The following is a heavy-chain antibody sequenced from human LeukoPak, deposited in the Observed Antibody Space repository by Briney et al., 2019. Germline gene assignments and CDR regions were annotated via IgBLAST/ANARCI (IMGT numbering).Heavy chain of an antibody. V-gene: IGHV3-23*01. D-gene: IGHD6-13*01. CDR3: AKSRAADTTLLFDY. J-gene: IGHJ4*02. CDR1: GFTFNNCA. CDR2: ITGSGGDT. Sequence: PGGSLRLSCEASGFTFNNCAMSWVRQAPGKGLEWVSAITGSGGDTFYVDSVKGRFTISRDNSKNTLYLQMSSLRAEDTAVYYCAKSRAADTTLLFDYWGQATLVTVHS.